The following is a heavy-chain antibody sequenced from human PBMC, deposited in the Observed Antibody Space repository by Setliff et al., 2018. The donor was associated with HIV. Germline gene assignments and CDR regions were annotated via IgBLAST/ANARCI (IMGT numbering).Heavy chain of an antibody. CDR3: ARGGYRSGITCLIPYYYYYMDV. V-gene: IGHV1-46*01. CDR1: GYKFTSYY. Sequence: ASVKVSCKASGYKFTSYYIHWVRQAPGQGLEWMGIINPSIVSTTYAEKFQGRVAMTRDTSTGTVYMELSSLRSEDTAVYYCARGGYRSGITCLIPYYYYYMDVWGKGTTVTVSS. J-gene: IGHJ6*03. D-gene: IGHD2-2*01. CDR2: INPSIVST.